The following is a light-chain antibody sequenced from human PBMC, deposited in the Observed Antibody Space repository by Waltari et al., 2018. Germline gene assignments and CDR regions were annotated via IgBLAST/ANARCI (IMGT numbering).Light chain of an antibody. V-gene: IGKV1-5*03. CDR3: QQYNSYSLLT. Sequence: DIQMTQSPSTLSASVGDRVTIICRASQNISNWLAWYQQKPGKAPKFLIYNASNLQNGVPSRFSGSGSGTEFTLTISSLQPDDFATYYCQQYNSYSLLTFGGGTKVEIK. CDR2: NAS. CDR1: QNISNW. J-gene: IGKJ4*01.